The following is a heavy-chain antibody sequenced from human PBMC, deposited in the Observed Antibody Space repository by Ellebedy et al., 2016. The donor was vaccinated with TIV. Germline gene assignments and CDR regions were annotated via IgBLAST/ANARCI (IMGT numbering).Heavy chain of an antibody. CDR2: ISYDGSNK. CDR1: GFTFTSYG. V-gene: IGHV3-30*18. J-gene: IGHJ4*02. D-gene: IGHD3-16*02. CDR3: AKDGGSGVWGSYRYYDY. Sequence: GGSLRLSCAASGFTFTSYGMHWVRQAPGKGLEWVAVISYDGSNKYYADSVKGRFTISRDISKNTLYLKMNSLRAEDTAVYYCAKDGGSGVWGSYRYYDYWGQGTLVTVSS.